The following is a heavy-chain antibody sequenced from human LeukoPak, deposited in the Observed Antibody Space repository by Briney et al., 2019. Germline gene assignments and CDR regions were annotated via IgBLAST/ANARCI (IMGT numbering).Heavy chain of an antibody. Sequence: GGSLRLSCAASGFTFSRYWMHWLRQAPGKGLVWVSRISTDGSSTTYADSVKGRFTISRDNGRNTLYLQMYSLRAEDTAVYYCASYLTSIPSGMDVWGQGTLVTVSP. D-gene: IGHD2/OR15-2a*01. CDR2: ISTDGSST. J-gene: IGHJ4*02. CDR1: GFTFSRYW. V-gene: IGHV3-74*01. CDR3: ASYLTSIPSGMDV.